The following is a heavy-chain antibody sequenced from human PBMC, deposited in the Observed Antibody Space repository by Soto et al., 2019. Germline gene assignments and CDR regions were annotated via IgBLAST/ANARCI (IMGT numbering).Heavy chain of an antibody. Sequence: GGSLRLSCAASGFTFSSYWMSWVRRAPGKGLEWVANIKQDGSEKYYVDSVKGRFTISRDNAKNSLYLQMNSLRAEDTAVYYCARVPAASDRTAFYYVSKFFYFDYWGRGTQVTVS. J-gene: IGHJ4*02. V-gene: IGHV3-7*01. CDR1: GFTFSSYW. CDR3: ARVPAASDRTAFYYVSKFFYFDY. CDR2: IKQDGSEK. D-gene: IGHD3-22*01.